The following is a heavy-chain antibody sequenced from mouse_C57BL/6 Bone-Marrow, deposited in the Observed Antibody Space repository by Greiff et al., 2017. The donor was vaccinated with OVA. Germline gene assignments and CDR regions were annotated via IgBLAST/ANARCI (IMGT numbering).Heavy chain of an antibody. CDR1: GIDFSRYW. CDR3: ARLIYDGYYAWYFDV. J-gene: IGHJ1*03. CDR2: INPDSSTI. V-gene: IGHV4-1*01. Sequence: EVKLVESGGGLVQPGGSLKLSCAASGIDFSRYWMSWVRRAPGKGLEWIGEINPDSSTINYAPSLKDKFIISRDNAKNTLYLQMSKVRSEDTALYYCARLIYDGYYAWYFDVWGTGTTVTVSS. D-gene: IGHD2-3*01.